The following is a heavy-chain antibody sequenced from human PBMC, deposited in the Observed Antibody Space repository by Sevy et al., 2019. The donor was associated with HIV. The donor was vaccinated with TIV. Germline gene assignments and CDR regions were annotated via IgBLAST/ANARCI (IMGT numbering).Heavy chain of an antibody. CDR2: ISGSGGST. J-gene: IGHJ4*02. V-gene: IGHV3-23*01. CDR1: GFTFSSYA. D-gene: IGHD6-19*01. CDR3: AKDVRGRVADYFDY. Sequence: GGSLRLSCAASGFTFSSYAMSWVRQAPGKGLEWVSAISGSGGSTYYADSVKGRFTISRNNSKNTLYLQMNSMRAEDTAVYYCAKDVRGRVADYFDYWGQGTLVTVSS.